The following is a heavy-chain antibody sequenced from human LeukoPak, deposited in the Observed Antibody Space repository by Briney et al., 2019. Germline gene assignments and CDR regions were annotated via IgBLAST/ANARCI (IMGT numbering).Heavy chain of an antibody. Sequence: TETLSLTCTVSGGSISTYYWSWIRQPPGNGLEWIGYIYYSWSTNYNPSLKSRVTISVDTSKNQFSLKLSSVTAADTAVYYCARRHSSTWYFDYWGQGTLVTVPS. CDR1: GGSISTYY. CDR2: IYYSWST. CDR3: ARRHSSTWYFDY. D-gene: IGHD6-13*01. V-gene: IGHV4-59*08. J-gene: IGHJ4*02.